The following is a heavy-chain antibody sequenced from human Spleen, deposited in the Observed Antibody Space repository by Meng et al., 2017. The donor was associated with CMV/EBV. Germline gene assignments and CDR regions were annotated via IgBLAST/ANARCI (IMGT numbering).Heavy chain of an antibody. CDR1: GYTFSAYY. CDR2: INPDNGGT. J-gene: IGHJ4*02. Sequence: ASVKVSCKASGYTFSAYYIHWVQQAPGQGLEWMGWINPDNGGTKFAQKFQGRVTMTRDTSISTAYMELSRLRSDDAAVYYCARSERRAYNLDYWGQGTLVTVS. CDR3: ARSERRAYNLDY. V-gene: IGHV1-2*02. D-gene: IGHD1-1*01.